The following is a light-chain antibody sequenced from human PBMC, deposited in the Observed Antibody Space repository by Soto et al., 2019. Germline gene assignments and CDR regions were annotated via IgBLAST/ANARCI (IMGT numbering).Light chain of an antibody. CDR3: HQYDYWPET. CDR2: GAS. J-gene: IGKJ1*01. CDR1: QSVGTN. Sequence: EIVMTQSPATLSMSPGERATLSCRASQSVGTNLAWYQKRPGQPPRLLGFGASTRATGIPARFSGSGSGTEFTLTISSLQSEDFAVYYCHQYDYWPETFGQGTNVESK. V-gene: IGKV3-15*01.